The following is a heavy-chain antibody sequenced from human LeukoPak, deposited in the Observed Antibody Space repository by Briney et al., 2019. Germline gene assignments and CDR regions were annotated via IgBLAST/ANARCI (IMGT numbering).Heavy chain of an antibody. CDR2: INHSRST. Sequence: SETLSLTCAVYGGSFSGYYWSWLRQPPGKGLEWIGEINHSRSTNYNPSLKSRVTISVDTSKNQYSLKLSSVTAADTAVYYCARGCGSGWPPRIVVYFQHWGQGTLVTVSS. D-gene: IGHD6-19*01. J-gene: IGHJ1*01. V-gene: IGHV4-34*01. CDR1: GGSFSGYY. CDR3: ARGCGSGWPPRIVVYFQH.